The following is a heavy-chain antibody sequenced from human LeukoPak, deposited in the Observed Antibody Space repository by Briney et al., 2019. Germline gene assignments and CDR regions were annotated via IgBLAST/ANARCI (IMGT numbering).Heavy chain of an antibody. D-gene: IGHD3-10*01. CDR2: INYSGIT. CDR3: ARGLWFAVPGAFDI. J-gene: IGHJ3*02. Sequence: SETLSLTCTVSGDSISTYYRSWIRQPPGKRLEWIGYINYSGITNYNPSLKSRVTISVDTSKNQFSLKLSSVTAADTVVYYCARGLWFAVPGAFDIWGRGKMVTVSS. V-gene: IGHV4-59*01. CDR1: GDSISTYY.